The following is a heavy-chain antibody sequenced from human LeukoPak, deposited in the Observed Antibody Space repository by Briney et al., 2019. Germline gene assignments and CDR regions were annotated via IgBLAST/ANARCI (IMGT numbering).Heavy chain of an antibody. J-gene: IGHJ4*02. CDR3: AKTYRGIVATTSCFDY. CDR2: ISHSGGSA. Sequence: GGSLRLSCAASGFTFSSYAMSWVRQAPGRGLEWASTISHSGGSAYYADSVKGRFTISRDNSKNTLYLQMNSLRAEDTAVYYCAKTYRGIVATTSCFDYWGQGTLVTVSS. D-gene: IGHD5-12*01. V-gene: IGHV3-23*01. CDR1: GFTFSSYA.